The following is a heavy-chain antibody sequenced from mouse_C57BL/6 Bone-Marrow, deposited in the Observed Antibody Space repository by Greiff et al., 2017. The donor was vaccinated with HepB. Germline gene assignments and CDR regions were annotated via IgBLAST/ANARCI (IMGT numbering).Heavy chain of an antibody. CDR2: IYPGDGDT. D-gene: IGHD4-1*01. Sequence: VKLQQPGAELVKPGASVKISCKASGYAFSSYWMNWVKQRPGKGLEWIGQIYPGDGDTNYNGKFKGKATLTADKSSSTAYMQLSSLTSEDSAVYFCARWANWGYAMDYWGQGTSVTVSS. J-gene: IGHJ4*01. CDR1: GYAFSSYW. V-gene: IGHV1-80*01. CDR3: ARWANWGYAMDY.